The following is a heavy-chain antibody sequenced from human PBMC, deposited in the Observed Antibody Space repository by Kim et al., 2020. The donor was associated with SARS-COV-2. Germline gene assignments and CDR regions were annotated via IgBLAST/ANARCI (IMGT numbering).Heavy chain of an antibody. Sequence: GGSLRLSCAASGFTFSSYAMSWVRQAPGKGLEWVSAISGSGGSTYYADSVKGRFTISRDNSKNTLYLQMNSLRAEDTAVYNCAKDFYGSGYNWFDSWGQVTLVTVSS. CDR2: ISGSGGST. CDR1: GFTFSSYA. V-gene: IGHV3-23*01. J-gene: IGHJ5*01. D-gene: IGHD3-10*01. CDR3: AKDFYGSGYNWFDS.